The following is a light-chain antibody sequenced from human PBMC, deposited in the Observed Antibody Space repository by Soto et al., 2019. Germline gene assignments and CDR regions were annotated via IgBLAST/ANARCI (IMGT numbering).Light chain of an antibody. J-gene: IGLJ1*01. CDR3: SSYTSSSTLV. CDR1: SSDVGGYNY. CDR2: EVS. Sequence: QSALTQPASVSGSPGQSITISCTGTSSDVGGYNYVSWYQQHPGKAPKLMISEVSNRPSGVSNRFSGSKSGNTASLTNSGIQAEDEADYCCSSYTSSSTLVFGTGTKLTVL. V-gene: IGLV2-14*01.